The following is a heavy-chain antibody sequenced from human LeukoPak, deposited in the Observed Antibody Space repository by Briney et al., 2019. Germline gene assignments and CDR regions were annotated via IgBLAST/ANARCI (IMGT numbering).Heavy chain of an antibody. V-gene: IGHV3-7*01. Sequence: PGGSLRLSCAASGFTFSSYWMSWVRQAPGKGLEWVANIKQDGSEKYYVDSVKGRFTISRDNAKNSLYLQMNSLRAEDTAVYYCARDPSGSYVESEIWGQGTLVTVSS. J-gene: IGHJ4*02. CDR3: ARDPSGSYVESEI. CDR2: IKQDGSEK. CDR1: GFTFSSYW. D-gene: IGHD1-26*01.